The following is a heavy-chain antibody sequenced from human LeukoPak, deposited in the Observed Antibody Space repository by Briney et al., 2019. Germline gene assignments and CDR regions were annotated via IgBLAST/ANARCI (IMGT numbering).Heavy chain of an antibody. CDR2: IYSGGST. V-gene: IGHV3-53*01. CDR3: ARDPLVPGVYFDY. D-gene: IGHD2-2*01. J-gene: IGHJ4*02. CDR1: GFTVSSYY. Sequence: PGGSLRHSCAASGFTVSSYYMSWVRQAPGKGLEWVSTIYSGGSTFYADSVKGRFTISRDKSKNTLYLQMNSLRAEDTAVYYCARDPLVPGVYFDYWGQGTLVTVSS.